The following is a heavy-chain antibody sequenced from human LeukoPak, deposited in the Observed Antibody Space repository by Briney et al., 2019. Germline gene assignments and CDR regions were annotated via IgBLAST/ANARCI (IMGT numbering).Heavy chain of an antibody. CDR1: GGSISSVDYY. J-gene: IGHJ4*02. V-gene: IGHV4-30-4*08. CDR3: ARLMITFGGVIAPFDY. CDR2: IYYSGST. Sequence: PSQTLSLTCTVSGGSISSVDYYWSWIRQPPGKGLEWIGYIYYSGSTYYNPSLKSRVTISVDTSKNQFSLKLSSVTAADTAVYYCARLMITFGGVIAPFDYWGQGTLVTVSS. D-gene: IGHD3-16*02.